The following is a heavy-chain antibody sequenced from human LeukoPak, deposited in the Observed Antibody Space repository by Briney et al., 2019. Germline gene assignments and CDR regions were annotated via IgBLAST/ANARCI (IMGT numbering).Heavy chain of an antibody. J-gene: IGHJ4*02. CDR2: IYPDDSDT. D-gene: IGHD1-1*01. CDR1: GYSFTTYW. CDR3: ARHETGPYFDY. V-gene: IGHV5-51*01. Sequence: GESLKISWKGSGYSFTTYWIGWGRQMPGKGLECMGIIYPDDSDTRYSPSFQGQVTISADKSISTAYLQWSSLKASDTAMYYCARHETGPYFDYWGQGTLVTVSS.